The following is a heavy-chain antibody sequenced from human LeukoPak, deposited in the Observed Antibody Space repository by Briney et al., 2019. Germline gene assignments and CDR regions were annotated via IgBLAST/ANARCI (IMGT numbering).Heavy chain of an antibody. CDR2: INPNSGDT. CDR1: GYTFIDYY. D-gene: IGHD2-2*01. Sequence: ASVKASCKASGYTFIDYYMHWVRQAPGQGLEWMGRINPNSGDTNYAQKFQGRVTMTRDTSISTAYMELSRLRSDDTAVYYCARDYCSSTSCLFDYWGQGTLVTVSS. J-gene: IGHJ4*02. CDR3: ARDYCSSTSCLFDY. V-gene: IGHV1-2*06.